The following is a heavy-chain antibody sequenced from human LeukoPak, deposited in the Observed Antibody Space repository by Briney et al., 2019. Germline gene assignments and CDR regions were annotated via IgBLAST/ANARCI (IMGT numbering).Heavy chain of an antibody. J-gene: IGHJ4*02. D-gene: IGHD6-13*01. CDR3: AKEDSTHPGY. V-gene: IGHV3-30*02. Sequence: GGSLRLSCAASGFTFSSYGMHWVRQAPGKGLEWVAFIRYDGSNKYYADSVKDRFTISRDNSKNTLYLQMNSLRAEDTAVYYCAKEDSTHPGYWGQGTLVTVSS. CDR2: IRYDGSNK. CDR1: GFTFSSYG.